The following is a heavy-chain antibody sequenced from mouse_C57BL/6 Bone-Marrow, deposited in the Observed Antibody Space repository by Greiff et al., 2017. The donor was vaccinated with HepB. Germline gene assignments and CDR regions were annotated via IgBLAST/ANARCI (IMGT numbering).Heavy chain of an antibody. CDR2: IYPSDSET. D-gene: IGHD1-1*01. CDR3: ATTVSYWYFDV. V-gene: IGHV1-61*01. Sequence: VQLQQPGAELVRPGSSVKLSCKASGYTFTSYWMDWVKQRPGQGLEWIGNIYPSDSETHYNQKFKDKTTLTVDKSSSTAYMQLSSLTSEDSAVYYCATTVSYWYFDVWGTGTTVTVSA. CDR1: GYTFTSYW. J-gene: IGHJ1*03.